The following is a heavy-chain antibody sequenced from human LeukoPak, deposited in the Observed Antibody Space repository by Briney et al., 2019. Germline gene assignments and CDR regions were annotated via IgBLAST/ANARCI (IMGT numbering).Heavy chain of an antibody. CDR3: AGRVESTGSFDL. Sequence: SETLSLTCTVSGGSISSYYWSWIRQPPGKGLEWIGYIYYSGSTNYNPSLKSRVTMSVDTSKNQFSLKLSSVTAADTAVYYCAGRVESTGSFDLWGRGTLVTVSS. CDR2: IYYSGST. CDR1: GGSISSYY. J-gene: IGHJ2*01. D-gene: IGHD1-14*01. V-gene: IGHV4-59*12.